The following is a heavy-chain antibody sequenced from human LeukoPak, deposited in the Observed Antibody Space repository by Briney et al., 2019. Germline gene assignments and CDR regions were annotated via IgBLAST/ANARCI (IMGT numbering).Heavy chain of an antibody. V-gene: IGHV1-2*02. CDR1: GYTFSDYY. CDR3: AREKSVDSSFYYYYYYMDV. CDR2: IDRSTGT. D-gene: IGHD5-12*01. J-gene: IGHJ6*03. Sequence: GASVKVSCKASGYTFSDYYMHWVRQAPGQGLEWMGWIDRSTGTKYAQKFQGRVTMTRDTSISTAYMELNRLTSDDTAVYYCAREKSVDSSFYYYYYYMDVWGKGTTVTVSS.